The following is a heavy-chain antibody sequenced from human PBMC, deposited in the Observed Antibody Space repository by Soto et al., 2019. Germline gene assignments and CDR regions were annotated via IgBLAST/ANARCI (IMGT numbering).Heavy chain of an antibody. Sequence: QVQLVQSEAEMKKPGASVKVSCKASGYTFTSYGISWVRQAPGQGLEWMGWISAYNGNTNYAQKLQGRVTMTTDTSTSTAYMELRSLRSDDTAVYYCARVGAGCSGGSCYGKSFDYWGQGTLVTVSS. D-gene: IGHD2-15*01. CDR3: ARVGAGCSGGSCYGKSFDY. CDR2: ISAYNGNT. V-gene: IGHV1-18*01. CDR1: GYTFTSYG. J-gene: IGHJ4*02.